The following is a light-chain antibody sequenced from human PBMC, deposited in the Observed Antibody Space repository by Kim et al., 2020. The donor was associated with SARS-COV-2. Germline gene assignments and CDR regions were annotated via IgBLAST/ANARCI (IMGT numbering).Light chain of an antibody. Sequence: ASGGDRVTITCRASQTISNHLAWYQQKPGKAPKLLIYDAATLQSGVSSRFSGSGFGTDFTLTISSLQPEDVATYYCQQLNTYRLTFGGGTKVDIK. J-gene: IGKJ4*01. V-gene: IGKV1-9*01. CDR1: QTISNH. CDR2: DAA. CDR3: QQLNTYRLT.